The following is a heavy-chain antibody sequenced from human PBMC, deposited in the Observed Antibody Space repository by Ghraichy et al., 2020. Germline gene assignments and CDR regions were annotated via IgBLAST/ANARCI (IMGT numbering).Heavy chain of an antibody. D-gene: IGHD1-20*01. CDR3: AKVNPYNWNTPAGWFDP. Sequence: GGSLRLSCAASGFTFSSYAMTWVRQAPGKGLEWVSGISGSGGITYYADSVKGRFSISRDNSKNTQYLQMNSLRAEDTAVYYCAKVNPYNWNTPAGWFDPWGQGTLVTVSS. CDR1: GFTFSSYA. CDR2: ISGSGGIT. J-gene: IGHJ5*02. V-gene: IGHV3-23*01.